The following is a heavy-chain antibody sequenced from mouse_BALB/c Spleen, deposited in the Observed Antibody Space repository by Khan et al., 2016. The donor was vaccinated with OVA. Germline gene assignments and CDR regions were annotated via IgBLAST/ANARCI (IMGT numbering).Heavy chain of an antibody. CDR1: GFSLTDYG. CDR3: AKGVWSYYYALDY. CDR2: IWGGGST. V-gene: IGHV2-6-5*01. J-gene: IGHJ4*01. Sequence: QVQLKESGPGLVAPSQSLSITCTVSGFSLTDYGVSWIRQPPGKGLEWLGVIWGGGSTYYISALKSRLSISKDNSKSQVFLKMSSLQTDDTAMYYCAKGVWSYYYALDYWGQGTSVTVSS.